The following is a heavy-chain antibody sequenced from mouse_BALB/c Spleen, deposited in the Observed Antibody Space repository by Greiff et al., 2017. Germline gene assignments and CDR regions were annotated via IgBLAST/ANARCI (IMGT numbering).Heavy chain of an antibody. CDR2: ISSGGSYT. V-gene: IGHV5-9-4*01. J-gene: IGHJ3*01. Sequence: DVKLVESGGGLVKPGGSLKLSCAASGFTFSSYAMSWVRQSPEKRLEWVAEISSGGSYTYYPDTVTGRFTISRDNAKNTLYLEMSSLRSEDTAMYYGARALITKATYWFAYWGQGTLVTVSA. CDR1: GFTFSSYA. CDR3: ARALITKATYWFAY. D-gene: IGHD1-2*01.